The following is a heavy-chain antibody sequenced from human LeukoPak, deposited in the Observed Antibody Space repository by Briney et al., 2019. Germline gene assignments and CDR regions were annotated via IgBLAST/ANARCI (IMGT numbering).Heavy chain of an antibody. J-gene: IGHJ5*01. CDR2: MDWDGDN. D-gene: IGHD6-6*01. CDR1: CFSLGTRGMC. CDR3: ARIRVIAARRGMDYFFS. V-gene: IGHV2-70*11. Sequence: GPTLFHPQPTLTLTCTFSCFSLGTRGMCVCWIRQPSEKALVWHTRMDWDGDNYSSTSLKTRLTTSKDTSKTQVVLTITNMDPVDTATYYCARIRVIAARRGMDYFFSWGDGTLGT.